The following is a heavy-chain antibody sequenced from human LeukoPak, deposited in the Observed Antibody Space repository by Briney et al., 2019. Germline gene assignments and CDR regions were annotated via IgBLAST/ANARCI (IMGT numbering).Heavy chain of an antibody. D-gene: IGHD6-19*01. CDR3: ARHRSYSSGWTLGH. J-gene: IGHJ4*02. V-gene: IGHV3-11*04. Sequence: GGSLRLSCAASGFTFSDYYMSWIRQAPGKGLEWVSYIGSSDSTIYYAHSVKGRFTISRDNAKNSVYLQMSSLRAEDTAVYYCARHRSYSSGWTLGHWGQGTLVTVSS. CDR2: IGSSDSTI. CDR1: GFTFSDYY.